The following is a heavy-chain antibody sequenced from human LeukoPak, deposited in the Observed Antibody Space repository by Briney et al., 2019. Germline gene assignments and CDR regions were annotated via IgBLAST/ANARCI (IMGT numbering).Heavy chain of an antibody. CDR3: ARDGYSSSSFDY. D-gene: IGHD6-13*01. J-gene: IGHJ4*02. Sequence: PGGSLRLSCAASAFSLNTYNMNWVRRAPGKGLQFVSSISYTGTYIYYADSVKGRFTISRDNAQSSVYLQMNSLRAEDTAVYYCARDGYSSSSFDYWGQGTLVTVSS. CDR1: AFSLNTYN. V-gene: IGHV3-21*04. CDR2: ISYTGTYI.